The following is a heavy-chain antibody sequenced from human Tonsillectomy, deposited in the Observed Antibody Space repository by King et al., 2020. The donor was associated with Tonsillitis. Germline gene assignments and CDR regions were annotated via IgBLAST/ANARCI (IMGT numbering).Heavy chain of an antibody. Sequence: VQLQESGPGLVKPSQTLSLTCTVSGGSFSSGTYYWSWIRQPAGKGLEWIGRIYNSGSTSYNPSLKSRVTISVDTSQNQFSLKLTSVTAADTAVYYCARSRWGSRHFDFWGQGTLVTVSS. J-gene: IGHJ4*02. CDR3: ARSRWGSRHFDF. CDR2: IYNSGST. V-gene: IGHV4-61*02. CDR1: GGSFSSGTYY. D-gene: IGHD2-21*01.